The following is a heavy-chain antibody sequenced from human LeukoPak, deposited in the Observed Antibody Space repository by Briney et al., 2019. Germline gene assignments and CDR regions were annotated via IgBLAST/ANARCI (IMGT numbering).Heavy chain of an antibody. J-gene: IGHJ4*02. V-gene: IGHV4-4*02. CDR1: GGSISSSNW. Sequence: SGTLSLTCAVSGGSISSSNWWSWVRQPPGKGLEWIGEIYHSGSTNYNPSLKSRVTISVDKSKNQFSLKLSSVTAADTAVYYCARDQGMVRGVIGYWGQGTLVTVSS. CDR3: ARDQGMVRGVIGY. CDR2: IYHSGST. D-gene: IGHD3-10*01.